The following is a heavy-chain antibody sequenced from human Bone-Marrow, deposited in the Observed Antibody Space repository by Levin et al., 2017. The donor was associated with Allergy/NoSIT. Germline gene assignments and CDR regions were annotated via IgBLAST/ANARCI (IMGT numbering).Heavy chain of an antibody. CDR2: IFHSGSS. CDR3: ARRRQSGSGSMDV. CDR1: GGSISGDYY. J-gene: IGHJ6*04. Sequence: SCTVSGGSISGDYYWSWIRRHPGKGLEWIAYIFHSGSSYSNPSLTSRVTMSVDTSKNQFFLNLSSVTAADTAVYYCARRRQSGSGSMDVWGKGTTVTVSA. V-gene: IGHV4-31*03. D-gene: IGHD3-10*01.